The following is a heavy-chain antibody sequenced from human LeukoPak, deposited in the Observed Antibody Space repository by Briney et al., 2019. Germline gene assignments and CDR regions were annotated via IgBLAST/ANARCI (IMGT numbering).Heavy chain of an antibody. CDR1: GGSISSYY. V-gene: IGHV4-59*01. J-gene: IGHJ3*02. CDR2: IYYSGST. CDR3: ASRSGSYYNAFDI. D-gene: IGHD1-26*01. Sequence: SETLSLTCTVSGGSISSYYWSWIRQPPGKGLEWIGYIYYSGSTNYNPFLKSRVTISVDTSKNQFSLKLSSVTAADTAVYYCASRSGSYYNAFDIWGQGTMVTVSS.